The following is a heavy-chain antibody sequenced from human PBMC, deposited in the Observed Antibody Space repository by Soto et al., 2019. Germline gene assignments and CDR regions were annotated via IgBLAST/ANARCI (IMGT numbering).Heavy chain of an antibody. CDR1: GFTVSSNY. CDR2: IYSGGST. Sequence: PGGSLRLSCAASGFTVSSNYMSWVRQAPGKGLEWVSVIYSGGSTYYADSVKGRFTISRDNSKNTLYLQMNSLRAEDTAVYYCARDKLRKYSSSWGAFDIWGQGTMVTVSS. D-gene: IGHD6-13*01. J-gene: IGHJ3*02. CDR3: ARDKLRKYSSSWGAFDI. V-gene: IGHV3-53*01.